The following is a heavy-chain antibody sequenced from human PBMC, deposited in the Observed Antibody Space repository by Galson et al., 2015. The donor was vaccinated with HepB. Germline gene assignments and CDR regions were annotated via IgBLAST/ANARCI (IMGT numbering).Heavy chain of an antibody. J-gene: IGHJ3*01. CDR2: ISGYNGDT. CDR3: ARGDDSSASSAFDF. V-gene: IGHV1-18*01. D-gene: IGHD3-22*01. CDR1: GYSFTSYG. Sequence: SVKVSCKASGYSFTSYGISWVRQAPGQGLEWMGWISGYNGDTNSAQKFQGRVTLTTDTSTSTAYMELRNLRSDDTAVYYCARGDDSSASSAFDFWGQGTMFTVSS.